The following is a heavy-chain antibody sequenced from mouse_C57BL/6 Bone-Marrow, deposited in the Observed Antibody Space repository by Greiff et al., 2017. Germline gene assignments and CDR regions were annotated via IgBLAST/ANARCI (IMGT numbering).Heavy chain of an antibody. D-gene: IGHD2-1*01. CDR3: AREVYNFDY. Sequence: VMLVESGAELARPGASVKMSCKASGYTFTSYTMHWVKQRPGQGLEWIGYINPSSGYTKYNQKFKDKATLTADKSSSTAYMQLSSLTSEDSAVYYCAREVYNFDYWGQGTTLTVSS. J-gene: IGHJ2*01. CDR2: INPSSGYT. V-gene: IGHV1-4*01. CDR1: GYTFTSYT.